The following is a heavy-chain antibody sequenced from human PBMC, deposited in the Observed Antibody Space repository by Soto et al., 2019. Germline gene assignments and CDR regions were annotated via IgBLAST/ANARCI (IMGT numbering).Heavy chain of an antibody. D-gene: IGHD5-12*01. J-gene: IGHJ4*02. V-gene: IGHV4-30-4*01. CDR1: GGSISGGDYY. Sequence: QVQLQESGPGLVKPSQTLSLTCTVSGGSISGGDYYWSWIRQPPGKGLEWIGYIYYSGSTYYNPSLKNRVTISVDTSKNQFSLKLRSVTAADTAVYYCARSEGYVGLDYWGQGTLVTVSS. CDR2: IYYSGST. CDR3: ARSEGYVGLDY.